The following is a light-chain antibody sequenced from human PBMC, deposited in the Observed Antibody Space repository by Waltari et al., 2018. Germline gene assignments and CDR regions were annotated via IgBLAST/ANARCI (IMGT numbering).Light chain of an antibody. CDR2: DVT. Sequence: QSALTQPASVSGSPGQSITISCTGTSSDVGVYNYVSWFQQHPDKPPRLLIFDVTNRPSGVSNRFSGSKSGNTAPRTISGLQAEDEADYYCSAYTSRATWVFGGGTRLAVL. V-gene: IGLV2-14*03. J-gene: IGLJ3*02. CDR3: SAYTSRATWV. CDR1: SSDVGVYNY.